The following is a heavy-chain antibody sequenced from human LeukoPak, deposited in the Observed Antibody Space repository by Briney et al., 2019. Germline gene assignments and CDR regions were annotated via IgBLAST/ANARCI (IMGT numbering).Heavy chain of an antibody. CDR3: VRGSYGAYDY. D-gene: IGHD4-17*01. CDR1: GFNFNTYT. Sequence: SGGSLRLSCAASGFNFNTYTMNWVRQAPGKGLEWVSSISSDSSYIYYADAVHGRFTVSRDNAKYSLYLQMNSLRAEDTAVYYCVRGSYGAYDYWGQGSLVTVSS. V-gene: IGHV3-21*01. CDR2: ISSDSSYI. J-gene: IGHJ4*02.